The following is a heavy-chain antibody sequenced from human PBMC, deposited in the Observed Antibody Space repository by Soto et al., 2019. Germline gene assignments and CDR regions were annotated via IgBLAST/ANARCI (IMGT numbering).Heavy chain of an antibody. CDR3: AGGLGDYIRTNWFDS. CDR2: MNPNSGNT. Sequence: QVQLLQSGAEVKKPGASVKVSCKASGYTFTSYDINWVRQSTGQGLEWMGWMNPNSGNTGYAQKFQGRVTMTRNTSISTAYKELVSLRSEDTAVYYGAGGLGDYIRTNWFDSWGQGTLVTVSS. CDR1: GYTFTSYD. J-gene: IGHJ5*01. V-gene: IGHV1-8*01. D-gene: IGHD3-16*01.